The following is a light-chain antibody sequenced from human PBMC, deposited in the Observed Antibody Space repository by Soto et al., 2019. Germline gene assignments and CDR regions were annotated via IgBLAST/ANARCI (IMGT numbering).Light chain of an antibody. CDR1: SSDIGAYNY. Sequence: QSALTQPASVSGSPGQSITISCTGTSSDIGAYNYVSWYQQHPGKAPKLMIYDVNNRPSEVSNRFSGSKSGNTAYLTISGLQAEDEADYFCTSYTRSSTYVFGTGTKVTVL. V-gene: IGLV2-14*03. CDR2: DVN. J-gene: IGLJ1*01. CDR3: TSYTRSSTYV.